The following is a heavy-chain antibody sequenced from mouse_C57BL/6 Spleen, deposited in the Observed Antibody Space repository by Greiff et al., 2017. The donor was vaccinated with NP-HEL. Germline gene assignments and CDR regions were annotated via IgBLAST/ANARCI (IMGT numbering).Heavy chain of an antibody. J-gene: IGHJ4*01. D-gene: IGHD2-10*01. CDR2: INPNNGGT. V-gene: IGHV1-18*01. CDR1: GYTFTDYN. Sequence: VQLQQSGPELVKPGASVKIPCKASGYTFTDYNMDWVKQSHGKSLEWIGDINPNNGGTSYNQKFKGKATLTVDKSSSTAYMELRSLTSEDTAVYYCARCLAYYGNCDYAMDYWGQGTSVTVSS. CDR3: ARCLAYYGNCDYAMDY.